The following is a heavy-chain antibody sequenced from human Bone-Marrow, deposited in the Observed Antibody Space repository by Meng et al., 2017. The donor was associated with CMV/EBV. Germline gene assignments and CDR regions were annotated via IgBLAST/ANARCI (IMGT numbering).Heavy chain of an antibody. CDR1: GYTLTELS. V-gene: IGHV1-24*01. CDR3: ATSKDDFWSGLPTQPGGMDV. J-gene: IGHJ6*02. Sequence: ASVKVSCKVSGYTLTELSMHWVRQAPGKGLEWMGGFDPEDGETIYAQKFRGRVTMTEDTSTDTAYMELSSLRSEDTAVYYCATSKDDFWSGLPTQPGGMDVWGQGTTVTVSS. CDR2: FDPEDGET. D-gene: IGHD3-3*01.